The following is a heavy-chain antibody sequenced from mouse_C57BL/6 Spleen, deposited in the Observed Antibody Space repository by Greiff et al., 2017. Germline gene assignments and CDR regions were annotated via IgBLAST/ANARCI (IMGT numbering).Heavy chain of an antibody. Sequence: VQLQQSVAELVRPGASVKLSCTASGFNIKNTYMHWVKQRPEQGLEWIGRIDPANGNTKYAPKFQGKATITADTSSNTAYLQLSSLTSEDTAFYYGASPFYNGNPYYAMDYWGQGTSVTVSS. J-gene: IGHJ4*01. CDR3: ASPFYNGNPYYAMDY. V-gene: IGHV14-3*01. CDR1: GFNIKNTY. CDR2: IDPANGNT. D-gene: IGHD2-1*01.